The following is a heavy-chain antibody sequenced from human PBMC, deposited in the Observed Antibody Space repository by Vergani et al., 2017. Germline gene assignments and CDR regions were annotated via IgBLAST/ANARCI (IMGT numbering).Heavy chain of an antibody. CDR2: ISGNNDDV. Sequence: VQLVESGGSVVQPGRSLRLSCAASGFTFSNYGLHWVRQAQGKGLEWVSSISGNNDDVYYADSVKGRFTISRDNAKNSLYLDMSSLRAEDTAVYYCVRDVRVSRTWGQGTLVAVSS. J-gene: IGHJ3*01. CDR3: VRDVRVSRT. CDR1: GFTFSNYG. V-gene: IGHV3-21*01.